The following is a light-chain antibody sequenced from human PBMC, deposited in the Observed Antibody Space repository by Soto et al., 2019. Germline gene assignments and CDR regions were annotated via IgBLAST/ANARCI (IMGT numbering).Light chain of an antibody. CDR3: AAWDDSLNGYDV. J-gene: IGLJ1*01. V-gene: IGLV1-44*01. Sequence: QAVVTQPPSASGTPGQRVTISCSGSSSNIGSNTVNWYQQLPGTAPKLLIYSNNQRPSGVPDRFSGSKSGTSASLAISGLQSEDEADYYCAAWDDSLNGYDVFGTGTKVNVL. CDR2: SNN. CDR1: SSNIGSNT.